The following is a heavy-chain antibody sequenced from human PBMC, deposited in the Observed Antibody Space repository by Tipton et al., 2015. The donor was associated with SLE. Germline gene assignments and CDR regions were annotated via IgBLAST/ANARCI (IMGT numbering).Heavy chain of an antibody. CDR2: ISYDGSNK. CDR3: ARGIPRLGDI. D-gene: IGHD6-25*01. CDR1: GFTFSSYA. V-gene: IGHV3-30*04. Sequence: SLRLSCAASGFTFSSYAMHRVRQAPGKGLEWVAVISYDGSNKYYADSVKGRFTISRDNSKNTLYLQMNSLRAEDTAVYYCARGIPRLGDIWGQGTMVTVSS. J-gene: IGHJ3*02.